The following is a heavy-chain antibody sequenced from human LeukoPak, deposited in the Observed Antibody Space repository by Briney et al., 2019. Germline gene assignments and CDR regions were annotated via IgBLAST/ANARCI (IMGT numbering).Heavy chain of an antibody. D-gene: IGHD6-13*01. J-gene: IGHJ4*02. CDR2: MCGSAGCT. V-gene: IGHV3-23*01. Sequence: GGSLRLSCAASGFTFNIYAMSWVRQAPGKGLEWVASMCGSAGCTYYADSVKGRFTISRDNSKNILYLQMNSLRAEDTAMYYCARNYGIAAAGVDYWGQGTLVTVSS. CDR3: ARNYGIAAAGVDY. CDR1: GFTFNIYA.